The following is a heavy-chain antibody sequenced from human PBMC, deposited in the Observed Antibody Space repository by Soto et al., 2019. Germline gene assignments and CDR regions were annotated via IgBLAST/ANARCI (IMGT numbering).Heavy chain of an antibody. CDR1: GYSFTYYW. V-gene: IGHV5-51*01. D-gene: IGHD4-17*01. CDR3: ARHPYGDYDVMDV. CDR2: TYPGDSDT. Sequence: PGESLKISCKGSGYSFTYYWIGWVRQMPGKGLEWMGITYPGDSDTRYSPSFQGQVTISADKSISTAYLQWSSLTASDIAMYYCARHPYGDYDVMDVWGQGTTVTVSS. J-gene: IGHJ6*02.